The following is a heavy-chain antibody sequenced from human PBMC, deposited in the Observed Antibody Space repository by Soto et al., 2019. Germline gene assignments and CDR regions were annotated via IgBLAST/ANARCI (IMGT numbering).Heavy chain of an antibody. CDR1: GGSFSGYY. CDR3: ARVLIAGVTTD. V-gene: IGHV4-34*01. CDR2: SNHVGST. Sequence: QVQLQQWGAGLLKPSETLSLTCAVYGGSFSGYYWSWIRQPPVKGLEWIGESNHVGSTNYNPSLKSRVTMSVDPSKNQFSLRLTSVTAADTAVYYCARVLIAGVTTDWGQGTLVIVSS. J-gene: IGHJ4*02. D-gene: IGHD5-18*01.